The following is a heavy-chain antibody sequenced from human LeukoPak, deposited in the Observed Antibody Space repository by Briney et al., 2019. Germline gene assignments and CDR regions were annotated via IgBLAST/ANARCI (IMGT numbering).Heavy chain of an antibody. CDR2: IWYDGSNK. CDR3: ARSDGLVATD. V-gene: IGHV3-33*01. CDR1: GFPFSSYG. Sequence: PGGSLRLSCAASGFPFSSYGMHWVRQAPGKGLEWVAVIWYDGSNKYYADSVKGRFTISRDNSKHTLYLQMDSVRAEDTAVYYCARSDGLVATDWGQGALVTVSS. D-gene: IGHD5-12*01. J-gene: IGHJ4*02.